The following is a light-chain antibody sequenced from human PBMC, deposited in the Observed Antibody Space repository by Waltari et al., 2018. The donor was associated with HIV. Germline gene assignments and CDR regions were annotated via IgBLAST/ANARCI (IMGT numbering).Light chain of an antibody. Sequence: QLALTQSPSASASLGASVKLTCTLNSEHSTYAIAWHQQQPQKGPRYLMKVNSDGSHNKGAGIPDRFSGSSSAAGRYLTISGLQSEDEADYYCQTWGTGIWVFGGGTKLTVL. V-gene: IGLV4-69*01. CDR1: SEHSTYA. J-gene: IGLJ3*02. CDR3: QTWGTGIWV. CDR2: VNSDGSH.